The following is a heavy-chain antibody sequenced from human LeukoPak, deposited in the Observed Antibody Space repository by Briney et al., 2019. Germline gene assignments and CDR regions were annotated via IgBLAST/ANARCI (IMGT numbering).Heavy chain of an antibody. Sequence: ASVKVSCKASGYTFTGYYMHWVRQAPGQGLEWMGWINPNSGGTNYAQKFQGRVIMTRDTSISTAYMELSRLRSDDTAVYYCARGYCSSTSCSTWYSSSWYGGWVDYWGQGTLVTVSS. V-gene: IGHV1-2*02. CDR3: ARGYCSSTSCSTWYSSSWYGGWVDY. D-gene: IGHD2-2*01. CDR2: INPNSGGT. CDR1: GYTFTGYY. J-gene: IGHJ4*02.